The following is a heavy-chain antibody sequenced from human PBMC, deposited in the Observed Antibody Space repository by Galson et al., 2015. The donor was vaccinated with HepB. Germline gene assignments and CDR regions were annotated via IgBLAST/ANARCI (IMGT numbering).Heavy chain of an antibody. V-gene: IGHV1-69*01. Sequence: SCAASGFTFSSYAISWVRQAPGQGLEWMGGIIPIFGTANYAQKFQGRVTITADESTSTAYMELSSLRSEDTAVYYCARDDSSALYYYYYYYMDVWGKGTTVTVSS. D-gene: IGHD3-22*01. CDR1: GFTFSSYA. CDR3: ARDDSSALYYYYYYYMDV. J-gene: IGHJ6*03. CDR2: IIPIFGTA.